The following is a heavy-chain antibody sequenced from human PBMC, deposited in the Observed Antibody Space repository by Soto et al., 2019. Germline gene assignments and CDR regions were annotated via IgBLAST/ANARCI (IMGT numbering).Heavy chain of an antibody. Sequence: QVQLQESGPGLVKPSETLSLTCTVSGGSISSSGYYWSWIRHHPGKGLEWIGYIYYNGNTYYNPSLKSRVTISVDTSNNQFSLKLNSVTAADTAVYYCARGGMAAALHWFDPWGQGTLVTVSS. J-gene: IGHJ5*02. CDR3: ARGGMAAALHWFDP. CDR2: IYYNGNT. CDR1: GGSISSSGYY. V-gene: IGHV4-31*03. D-gene: IGHD6-13*01.